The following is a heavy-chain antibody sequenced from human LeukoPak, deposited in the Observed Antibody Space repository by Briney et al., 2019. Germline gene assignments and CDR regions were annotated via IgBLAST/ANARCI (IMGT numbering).Heavy chain of an antibody. D-gene: IGHD3-16*01. CDR3: ARGADYVWGRGPDY. CDR2: IYYSGST. CDR1: GGSISSYY. Sequence: PSETLSLTCTVSGGSISSYYWSWIRQPPGKGLEWIGYIYYSGSTNYNPSLKSRVTISVDTSKNQFSLKLSSVTAADTAVYYCARGADYVWGRGPDYWGQGTLVTVSS. J-gene: IGHJ4*02. V-gene: IGHV4-59*01.